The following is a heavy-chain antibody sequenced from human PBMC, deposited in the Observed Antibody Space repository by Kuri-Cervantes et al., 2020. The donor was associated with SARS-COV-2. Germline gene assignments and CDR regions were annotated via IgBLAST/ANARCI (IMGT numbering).Heavy chain of an antibody. CDR3: AKVSWGYYFDY. J-gene: IGHJ4*02. Sequence: ETLSLTCAASGFTFSSYAMSWVRQAPGKGLEWVSAISGSGGSTYYADSVKGRFTISRDNSKNTLYLQMNSLRAEDTAVYYCAKVSWGYYFDYWGQGTLATVSS. CDR1: GFTFSSYA. V-gene: IGHV3-23*01. D-gene: IGHD3-16*01. CDR2: ISGSGGST.